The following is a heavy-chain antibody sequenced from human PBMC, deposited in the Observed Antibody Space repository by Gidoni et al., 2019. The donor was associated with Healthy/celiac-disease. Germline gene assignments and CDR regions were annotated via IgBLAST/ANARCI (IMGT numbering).Heavy chain of an antibody. Sequence: QVQLVQSGAEVKKPGASVKVFCKASGYTFTSYAMHWVRQAPGQRLEWMGCINAGNGNTKYAQKFQGRVTSTSDTSASTAYMELSSLRSEDTAVYYCARDGGRFDPWGQGTLVTVSS. D-gene: IGHD1-26*01. CDR3: ARDGGRFDP. CDR2: INAGNGNT. J-gene: IGHJ5*02. V-gene: IGHV1-3*01. CDR1: GYTFTSYA.